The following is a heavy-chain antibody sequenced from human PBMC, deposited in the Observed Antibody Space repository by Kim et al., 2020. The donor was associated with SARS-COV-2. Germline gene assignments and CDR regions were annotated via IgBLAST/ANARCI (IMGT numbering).Heavy chain of an antibody. D-gene: IGHD2-2*01. Sequence: GGSLRLSCAASRFTFSNYGMHWVRQAPGKGLEWVGVISFDGRNAYYADSLKGRFTISRDNSENTLYVQMDSLKTEDTAVYYCAKDVRTEAAAMQTWGQGTLVIVSS. J-gene: IGHJ4*02. CDR2: ISFDGRNA. V-gene: IGHV3-30*18. CDR3: AKDVRTEAAAMQT. CDR1: RFTFSNYG.